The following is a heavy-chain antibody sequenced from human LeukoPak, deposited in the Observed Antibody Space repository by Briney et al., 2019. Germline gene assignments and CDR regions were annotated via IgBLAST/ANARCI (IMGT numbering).Heavy chain of an antibody. V-gene: IGHV3-21*01. Sequence: GGSLRLSCAASGFTFSSYSMNWVRQAPGKGLEWVSSISSSSSSYIYYADSVKGRFTISRDNAKNSLYLQMNSLRAEDTAVYYCARDIAARTQGDAFDIWGQGTMVTVSS. J-gene: IGHJ3*02. CDR1: GFTFSSYS. CDR2: ISSSSSSYI. D-gene: IGHD6-6*01. CDR3: ARDIAARTQGDAFDI.